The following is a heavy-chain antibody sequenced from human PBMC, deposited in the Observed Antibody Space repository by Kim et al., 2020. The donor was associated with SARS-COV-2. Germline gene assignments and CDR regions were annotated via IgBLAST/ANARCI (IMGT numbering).Heavy chain of an antibody. Sequence: GGSLRLSCAASGFTFSTYAMHWVRQAPGKGLEWVALISYDGSNKYYADSVKGRFTISRDNSKNTLYLQMNSLRAEDTAVFYCARDKVGEILTGYSLGGM. V-gene: IGHV3-30*04. CDR1: GFTFSTYA. CDR3: ARDKVGEILTGYSLGGM. J-gene: IGHJ6*01. CDR2: ISYDGSNK. D-gene: IGHD3-9*01.